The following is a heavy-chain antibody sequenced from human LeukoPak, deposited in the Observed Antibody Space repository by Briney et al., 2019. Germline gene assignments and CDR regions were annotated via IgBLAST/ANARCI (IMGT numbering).Heavy chain of an antibody. V-gene: IGHV4-4*07. CDR2: IYTSGST. CDR1: GGSISSYY. Sequence: TSETLSLTCTVSGGSISSYYWSWIRQPAGKGLEWIGRIYTSGSTNYNPSLKSRVTMSVDTSKNQFSLKLSSVTAADTAVYYCAREKPEYSGRPHGFDYWGQGTLVTVSS. J-gene: IGHJ4*02. D-gene: IGHD1-26*01. CDR3: AREKPEYSGRPHGFDY.